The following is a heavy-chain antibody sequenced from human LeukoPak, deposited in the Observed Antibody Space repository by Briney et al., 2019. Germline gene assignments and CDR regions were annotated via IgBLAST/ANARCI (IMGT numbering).Heavy chain of an antibody. J-gene: IGHJ3*02. CDR1: GSTISSHC. D-gene: IGHD2-21*01. CDR2: ISTSGGT. V-gene: IGHV4-59*11. CDR3: ARHGMVIALGDVVFDI. Sequence: PSETLSLTCTVSGSTISSHCWSWIRQPPGKGLEWIGVISTSGGTSYNPSLKSRRTISADTSKSQFTLDVHSVTARETAVYYCARHGMVIALGDVVFDIWGQGTLITISS.